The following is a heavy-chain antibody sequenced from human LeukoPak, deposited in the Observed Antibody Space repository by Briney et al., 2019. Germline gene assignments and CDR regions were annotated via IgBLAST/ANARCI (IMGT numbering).Heavy chain of an antibody. Sequence: SETLSLTCAVSGGSISSGGYSWSWIRQPPGKGLEWIGYIYYSGSTNYNPSPKSRVTISVDTSKNQFSLKLTSVTAADTAVYYCARALRATWYYFDYWGQGTLVTVSS. D-gene: IGHD5-24*01. J-gene: IGHJ4*02. CDR1: GGSISSGGYS. CDR3: ARALRATWYYFDY. CDR2: IYYSGST. V-gene: IGHV4-61*08.